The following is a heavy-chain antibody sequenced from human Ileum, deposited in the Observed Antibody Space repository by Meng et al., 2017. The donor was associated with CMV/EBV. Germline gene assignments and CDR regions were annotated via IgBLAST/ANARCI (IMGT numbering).Heavy chain of an antibody. CDR2: NTHSGRA. V-gene: IGHV4-34*01. CDR3: ARGLASGWPDY. CDR1: GGSFTDYY. J-gene: IGHJ4*02. D-gene: IGHD3-10*01. Sequence: VQPKQWGAGRLKPSETLPLTCAVFGGSFTDYYWTWFRQSPGKGLEWIGENTHSGRAYYSSSLTGRATISVDMSKYQFSLKLPSVTAADTAIYYCARGLASGWPDYWGQGTLVTVSS.